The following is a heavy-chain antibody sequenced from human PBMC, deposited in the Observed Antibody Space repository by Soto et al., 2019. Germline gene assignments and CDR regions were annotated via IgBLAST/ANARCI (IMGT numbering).Heavy chain of an antibody. CDR3: VRDVGGSGWFAP. CDR2: IYSSGTT. J-gene: IGHJ5*02. Sequence: PSETLSLTCTVSGISIDNYYCSWIRQSAGKGLEWIGRIYSSGTTNYNPSLKSRVTMTVDMSKSQFSLNVRSVTAADTAVYYCVRDVGGSGWFAPWGRGTLVTVSS. CDR1: GISIDNYY. V-gene: IGHV4-4*07.